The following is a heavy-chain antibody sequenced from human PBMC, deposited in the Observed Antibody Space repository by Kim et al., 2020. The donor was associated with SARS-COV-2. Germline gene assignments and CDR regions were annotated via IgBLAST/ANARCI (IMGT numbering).Heavy chain of an antibody. CDR1: GGSISSGGYY. D-gene: IGHD6-19*01. CDR3: ARDGGAYSSGYYFFY. Sequence: SETLSLTCTVSGGSISSGGYYWSWIRQHPGKGREWIWYIYYSGSTYYNPSLKSRVTISVDTSRNQFSLKLSSVTAADTAIYYCARDGGAYSSGYYFFYWGQGTLGTVSS. CDR2: IYYSGST. V-gene: IGHV4-31*03. J-gene: IGHJ4*02.